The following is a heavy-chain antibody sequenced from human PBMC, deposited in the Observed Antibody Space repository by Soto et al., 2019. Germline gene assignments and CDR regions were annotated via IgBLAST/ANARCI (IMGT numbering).Heavy chain of an antibody. J-gene: IGHJ1*01. Sequence: PGGSLRLSCAASGLTFSTYAMNWVRQAPGKGLEWVSSISSTGSFRYYADSVKGRFTISRDNAKNSLYLQMNSLRAQDTAVYYCARGAPGRDGYNLDFQHWGQGTLVTVSS. CDR3: ARGAPGRDGYNLDFQH. CDR2: ISSTGSFR. CDR1: GLTFSTYA. D-gene: IGHD5-12*01. V-gene: IGHV3-21*04.